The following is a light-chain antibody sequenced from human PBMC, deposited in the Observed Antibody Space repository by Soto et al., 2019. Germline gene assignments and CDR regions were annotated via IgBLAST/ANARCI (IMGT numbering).Light chain of an antibody. V-gene: IGLV1-44*01. Sequence: QSVLTQPPSVSGTPGQRVTISCAGSSSNIGSNVVNWYQHLPGRAPKLLIYGHNQRPSGVPDRFSGSKSGTSASLAISGLQSEDEAEYYCSSYTNINTRACVFGTGTKLTVL. CDR2: GHN. CDR3: SSYTNINTRACV. CDR1: SSNIGSNV. J-gene: IGLJ1*01.